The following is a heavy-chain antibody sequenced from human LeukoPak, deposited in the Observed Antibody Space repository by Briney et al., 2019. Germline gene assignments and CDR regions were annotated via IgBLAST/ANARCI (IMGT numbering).Heavy chain of an antibody. CDR2: IYHRGST. CDR3: ARGIGDYGDYVYRNYYYYGMDV. Sequence: SETLSLTCAVSGGSISSGGYSWSWIRQPPGKGLEWIGYIYHRGSTYYNPSLKSRVTISVDRSKNQFSLKLSSVTAADTAVYYCARGIGDYGDYVYRNYYYYGMDVWGQGTTVTVSS. D-gene: IGHD4-17*01. CDR1: GGSISSGGYS. J-gene: IGHJ6*02. V-gene: IGHV4-30-2*01.